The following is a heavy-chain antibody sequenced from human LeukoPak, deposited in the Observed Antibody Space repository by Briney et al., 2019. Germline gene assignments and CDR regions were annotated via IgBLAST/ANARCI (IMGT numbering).Heavy chain of an antibody. CDR1: GFTVSSNY. V-gene: IGHV3-53*01. J-gene: IGHJ1*01. D-gene: IGHD6-13*01. CDR2: IYSGGST. Sequence: GGSLRLSCAASGFTVSSNYMSWVRQAPGKGLEWVSVIYSGGSTYYADSVKGRFTISRDNSKNTLYLQMNSLRAEDTAVYYCASTGYSSSWPGGYFQHWGQGTLVTVSS. CDR3: ASTGYSSSWPGGYFQH.